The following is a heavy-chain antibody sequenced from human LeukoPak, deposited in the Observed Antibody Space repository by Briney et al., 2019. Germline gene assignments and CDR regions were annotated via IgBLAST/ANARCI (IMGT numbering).Heavy chain of an antibody. V-gene: IGHV4-59*08. CDR1: GGSITNYY. J-gene: IGHJ1*01. CDR2: IHNGGST. Sequence: RSSETLSLTCTVSGGSITNYYWSWIRQPPGKGLEWIGYIHNGGSTNHDPSLRSRVTMSVDTSKNQLSLQLFSVSAADTAVYYCARHLRRSYFDAVYFQDWGQGTLVTVSS. D-gene: IGHD1-26*01. CDR3: ARHLRRSYFDAVYFQD.